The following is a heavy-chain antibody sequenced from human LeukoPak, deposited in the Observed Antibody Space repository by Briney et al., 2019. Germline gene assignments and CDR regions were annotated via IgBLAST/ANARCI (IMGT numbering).Heavy chain of an antibody. V-gene: IGHV3-21*06. Sequence: GGSLRISCAASGFPFSSYNMNWVRQAPGKGLEWVSYITSSSSSIFYADSVKGRFTISRDNAMNSLYLQMSSLRAEDTAVYYCVRDPLGGHFDYWGQGTLVTVSS. CDR2: ITSSSSSI. CDR1: GFPFSSYN. CDR3: VRDPLGGHFDY. J-gene: IGHJ4*02.